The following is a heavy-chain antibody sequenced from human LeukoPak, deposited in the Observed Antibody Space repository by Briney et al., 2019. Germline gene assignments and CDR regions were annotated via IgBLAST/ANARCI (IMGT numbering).Heavy chain of an antibody. CDR1: GGSISSGDYY. Sequence: PSETLSLTCTVSGGSISSGDYYWSWIRQPPGKGQEWIGYIYYSGSTYYNPSLKSRVTISVDTSKNQFSLKLSSVTAADTAVYYCARVTSVAGHFDYWGQGTLVTVSS. J-gene: IGHJ4*02. V-gene: IGHV4-30-4*08. CDR3: ARVTSVAGHFDY. D-gene: IGHD6-19*01. CDR2: IYYSGST.